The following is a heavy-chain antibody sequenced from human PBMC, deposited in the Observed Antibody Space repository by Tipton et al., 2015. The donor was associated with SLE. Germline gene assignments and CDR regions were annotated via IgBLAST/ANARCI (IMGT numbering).Heavy chain of an antibody. V-gene: IGHV4-61*01. CDR1: GGSISSGSYY. CDR2: IYYSGST. J-gene: IGHJ6*03. CDR3: AGRYGDYPFYYYYYMDV. D-gene: IGHD4-17*01. Sequence: TLSLTCTVSGGSISSGSYYWSWIRQPPGKGLEWIGYIYYSGSTNYNPSLKSRVTISVDTSKNQFSLKLSSVTAADTAVYYWAGRYGDYPFYYYYYMDVWGKGTTVTVSS.